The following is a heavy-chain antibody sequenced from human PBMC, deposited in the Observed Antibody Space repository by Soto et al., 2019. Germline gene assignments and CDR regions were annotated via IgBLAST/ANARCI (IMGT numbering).Heavy chain of an antibody. CDR3: ASWCGVTTTRSQVFDI. J-gene: IGHJ3*02. V-gene: IGHV4-59*01. D-gene: IGHD4-17*01. CDR2: IYYSGST. CDR1: GGSISSYY. Sequence: PSETLSLTCTVSGGSISSYYWSWIRQPPGKGLEWIGYIYYSGSTNYNPSLKSRVTISVDTSKNQFSLKLSSVTAADTAVYYCASWCGVTTTRSQVFDIWGQGTMVTVSS.